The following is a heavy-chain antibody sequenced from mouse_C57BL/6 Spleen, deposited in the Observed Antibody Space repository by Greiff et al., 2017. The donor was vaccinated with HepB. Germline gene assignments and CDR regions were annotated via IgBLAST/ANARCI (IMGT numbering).Heavy chain of an antibody. CDR1: GYTFTSYW. CDR3: ARWGGKRGRLFDY. V-gene: IGHV1-69*01. Sequence: VKLQQPGAELVMPGASVKLSCKASGYTFTSYWMHWVKQRPGQGLEWIGEIDPSDSYTNYNQKFKGKSTLTVDKSSSTAYMQLSSLTSEDSAVYYCARWGGKRGRLFDYWGQGTTLTVSS. D-gene: IGHD2-1*01. J-gene: IGHJ2*01. CDR2: IDPSDSYT.